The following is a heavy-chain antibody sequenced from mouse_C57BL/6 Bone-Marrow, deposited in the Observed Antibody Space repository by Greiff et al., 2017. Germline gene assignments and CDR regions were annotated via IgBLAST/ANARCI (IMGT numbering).Heavy chain of an antibody. V-gene: IGHV1-55*01. CDR1: GYTFTSYW. D-gene: IGHD1-1*01. CDR3: ARSGPYYYGSSYGYAMDY. J-gene: IGHJ4*01. CDR2: IYPGSGST. Sequence: VQLQQPGAELVKPGASVKMSCKASGYTFTSYWITWVKQRPGQGLEWIGDIYPGSGSTNYNEKFKSKAPLTVDTSSSTAYMQLSSLTSEDSAVYYCARSGPYYYGSSYGYAMDYWGQGTSVTVSS.